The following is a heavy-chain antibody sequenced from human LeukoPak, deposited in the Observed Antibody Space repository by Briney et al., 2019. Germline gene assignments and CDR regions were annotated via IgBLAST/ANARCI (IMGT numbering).Heavy chain of an antibody. V-gene: IGHV3-30*05. Sequence: GGSLRLSCAASGFTFGSYGMSWVRQAPGKGLEWVAVISYDGSNKYYADSVKGRFTISRGNSKNTLYLQMNSLRAEDTAVYYCARELAAYPFDYWGQGTLVTVSS. D-gene: IGHD6-19*01. CDR2: ISYDGSNK. CDR3: ARELAAYPFDY. J-gene: IGHJ4*02. CDR1: GFTFGSYG.